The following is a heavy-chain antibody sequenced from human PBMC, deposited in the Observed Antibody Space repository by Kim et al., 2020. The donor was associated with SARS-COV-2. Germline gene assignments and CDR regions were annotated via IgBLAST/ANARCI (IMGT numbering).Heavy chain of an antibody. CDR1: GGSISSYY. Sequence: SETLSLTCTVSGGSISSYYWSWIRQPPGKGLEWIGYIYYSGSTNYNPSLKSRVTISVDTSKNQFSLKLSSVTAADTAVYYCAREGLATTIDYWGQGTLVTDSS. V-gene: IGHV4-59*01. CDR3: AREGLATTIDY. D-gene: IGHD1-26*01. J-gene: IGHJ4*02. CDR2: IYYSGST.